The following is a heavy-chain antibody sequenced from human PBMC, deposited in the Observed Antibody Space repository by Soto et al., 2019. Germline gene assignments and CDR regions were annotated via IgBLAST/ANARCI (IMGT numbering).Heavy chain of an antibody. CDR3: ASAHLSPGKIFDS. CDR2: IKSKSAGGTT. D-gene: IGHD6-13*01. Sequence: EVQLVESGGGLVKPGGSVRLSCAASGFTFSNAWMSWVRQAPGKGLEWVGRIKSKSAGGTTEYDAPVKDRFTISRDDSKNTLYLQMNSLKIEYTAVYSSASAHLSPGKIFDSWRQGTLVTVSS. J-gene: IGHJ4*02. V-gene: IGHV3-15*01. CDR1: GFTFSNAW.